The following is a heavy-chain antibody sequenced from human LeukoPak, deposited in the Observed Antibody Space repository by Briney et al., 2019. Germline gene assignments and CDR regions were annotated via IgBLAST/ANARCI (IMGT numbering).Heavy chain of an antibody. CDR3: ARDRIEHYYYYYMDV. Sequence: SETLSLTCAVYGGSFSGYYWSWIRQPPGKGLEWIGEINHSGSTNYNPSLKSRVTISVDTSKNQFSLKLSSVTAADTAVYYCARDRIEHYYYYYMDVWGKGTTVTVSS. J-gene: IGHJ6*03. CDR1: GGSFSGYY. CDR2: INHSGST. V-gene: IGHV4-34*01.